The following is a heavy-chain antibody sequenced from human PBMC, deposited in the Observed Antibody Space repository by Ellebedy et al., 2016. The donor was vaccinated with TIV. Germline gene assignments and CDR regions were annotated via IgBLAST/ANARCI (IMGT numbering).Heavy chain of an antibody. CDR1: GGSISSSNHY. V-gene: IGHV4-39*07. D-gene: IGHD5-18*01. J-gene: IGHJ4*02. Sequence: MPSETLSLTCTVSGGSISSSNHYWGWVRQPPGKGLEWIGTIYYSVTTCYNPSLMSRVTISLDTSENQFSLNLNSVTAADTAVYYCVRDSDTVPYWGQGTQVSVSS. CDR2: IYYSVTT. CDR3: VRDSDTVPY.